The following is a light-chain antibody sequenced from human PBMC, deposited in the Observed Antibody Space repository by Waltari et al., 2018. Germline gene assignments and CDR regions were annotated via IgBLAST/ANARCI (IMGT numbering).Light chain of an antibody. CDR2: DAS. V-gene: IGKV3-15*01. J-gene: IGKJ1*01. CDR3: QQYDKWPPWT. CDR1: QSVSSN. Sequence: EIVMTQSPGTLSVSPGERATLSCRASQSVSSNLAWYQQKPGQAPRLLIYDASTRATGIPARFGGSGSGTEFTLTISSLQSEDFAVYYCQQYDKWPPWTFGQGTKVEIK.